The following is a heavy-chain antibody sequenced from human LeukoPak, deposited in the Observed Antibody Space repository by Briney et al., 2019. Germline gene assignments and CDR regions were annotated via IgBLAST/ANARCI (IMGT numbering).Heavy chain of an antibody. V-gene: IGHV3-23*01. CDR2: IGSGAGT. CDR1: GFTFSTYA. J-gene: IGHJ4*02. Sequence: GGSLRLSCAASGFTFSTYAMSWVRQAPGKGLEWGSGIGSGAGTYYAGSVKGRFTISRDNSKNTLYLQMNSLRAEDTAVYYCAKKTPGATPLDYWGQGTLVTVSS. D-gene: IGHD1-26*01. CDR3: AKKTPGATPLDY.